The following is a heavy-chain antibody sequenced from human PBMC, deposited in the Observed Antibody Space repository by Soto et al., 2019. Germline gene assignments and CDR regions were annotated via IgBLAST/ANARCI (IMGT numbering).Heavy chain of an antibody. CDR3: ARDPRYDFWSGPYGMDV. CDR1: GGSISSGGYY. CDR2: IYYSGST. V-gene: IGHV4-31*03. Sequence: SETLSLTCTVSGGSISSGGYYWSWIRQHPGKGLEWIGYIYYSGSTYYNPSLKSRVTISVDTSKNQFSLELSSVTAADTAVYYCARDPRYDFWSGPYGMDVWGQGTTVTVSS. J-gene: IGHJ6*02. D-gene: IGHD3-3*01.